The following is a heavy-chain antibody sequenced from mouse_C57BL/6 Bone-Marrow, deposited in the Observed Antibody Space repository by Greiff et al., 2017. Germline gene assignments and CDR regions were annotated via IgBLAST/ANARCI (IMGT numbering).Heavy chain of an antibody. CDR3: ARGDWDGPFAY. Sequence: QVQLQQPGAELVRPGTSVKLSCKASGYTFTGYCMPWVKQRPGQGLEWIGGIDPSDGYTNYNQKFKGKATLTVETSSSTAYMQLSSLTSEDSAVYYCARGDWDGPFAYWGQGTLVTVSA. CDR2: IDPSDGYT. CDR1: GYTFTGYC. V-gene: IGHV1-59*01. J-gene: IGHJ3*01. D-gene: IGHD4-1*01.